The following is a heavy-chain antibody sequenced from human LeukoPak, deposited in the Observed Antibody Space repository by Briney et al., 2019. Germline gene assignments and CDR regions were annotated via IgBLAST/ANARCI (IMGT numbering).Heavy chain of an antibody. CDR2: IYYSGST. CDR1: GGSISSYY. V-gene: IGHV4-59*01. Sequence: SETLSLTCTVSGGSISSYYWSWIRQPPGKGLEWIGYIYYSGSTNYNPSLKSRVTISVDTSKNQFSLKLSSVTAADTAVYYCARDTLGWFDPWGQGTLVTVSS. CDR3: ARDTLGWFDP. J-gene: IGHJ5*02. D-gene: IGHD7-27*01.